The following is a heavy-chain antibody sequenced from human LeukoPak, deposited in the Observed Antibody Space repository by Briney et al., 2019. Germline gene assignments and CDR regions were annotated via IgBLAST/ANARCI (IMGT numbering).Heavy chain of an antibody. D-gene: IGHD6-19*01. Sequence: GGSLRLSCAASGFTFSSYAMSWVRQAPGKGLEWVSAISGSGGSTYYADSVKGRFTISRDNSKNTLYLLMNSLRAEDTAVYYCGSSGWYGRFDYWGQGTLVTVSS. J-gene: IGHJ4*02. CDR2: ISGSGGST. V-gene: IGHV3-23*01. CDR3: GSSGWYGRFDY. CDR1: GFTFSSYA.